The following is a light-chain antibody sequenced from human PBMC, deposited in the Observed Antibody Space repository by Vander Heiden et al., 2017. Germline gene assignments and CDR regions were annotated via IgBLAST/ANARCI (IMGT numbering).Light chain of an antibody. CDR3: QQYYNWWT. V-gene: IGKV3-15*01. Sequence: EILMTQSPATLSVSPAERATLSCRASQSIGSNLAWYQQKPGQAPRVLIYGASTWATGVPARFSGSGSGTEFTLTISSLQSEDFAVYYCQQYYNWWTFGQGTKVELK. J-gene: IGKJ1*01. CDR1: QSIGSN. CDR2: GAS.